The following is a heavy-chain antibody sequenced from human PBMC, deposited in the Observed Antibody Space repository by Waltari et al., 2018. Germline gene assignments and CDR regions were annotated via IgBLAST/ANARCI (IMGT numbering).Heavy chain of an antibody. CDR3: ATEPRAYDSSGSTGAFDI. D-gene: IGHD3-22*01. CDR2: VDPEEGET. V-gene: IGHV1-69-2*01. J-gene: IGHJ3*02. Sequence: EVQLVQSGAEVKKPGATVKISCKASGYTFTDYYMHWVQQAPGKGLEWMGRVDPEEGETIYAEKFQGRVTITADTSTDTAYMELSSLRSEDTAVYYCATEPRAYDSSGSTGAFDIWGQGTMVTVSS. CDR1: GYTFTDYY.